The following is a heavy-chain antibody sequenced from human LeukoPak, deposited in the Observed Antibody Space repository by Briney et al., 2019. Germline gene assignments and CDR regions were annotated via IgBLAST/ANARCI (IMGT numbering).Heavy chain of an antibody. CDR1: GFTFSSYA. D-gene: IGHD3-9*01. CDR3: ASSLDYDILTGYSYAFDI. Sequence: GGSLRLSCAASGFTFSSYAMSWVRQPPGKGLEWVSAISGSGGSTFYADSVKGRFTISRDNSKNTLYLQMNSLRAEDTAVYYCASSLDYDILTGYSYAFDIWGQGTMVTVSS. V-gene: IGHV3-23*01. CDR2: ISGSGGST. J-gene: IGHJ3*02.